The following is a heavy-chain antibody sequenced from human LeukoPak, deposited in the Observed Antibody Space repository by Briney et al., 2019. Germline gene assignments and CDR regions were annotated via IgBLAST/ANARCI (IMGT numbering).Heavy chain of an antibody. CDR3: AKTPMTNGWHYFDY. V-gene: IGHV3-30*18. CDR2: ITNDGRNK. Sequence: GRSLRLSCAASGFTFSNYGMHWVRQAPGKGLEWVAVITNDGRNKYYADSVKGRFTISRDNSKNSVYLQMNSLRGEDTAVYYCAKTPMTNGWHYFDYWGQGSLVTVSS. D-gene: IGHD6-19*01. J-gene: IGHJ4*02. CDR1: GFTFSNYG.